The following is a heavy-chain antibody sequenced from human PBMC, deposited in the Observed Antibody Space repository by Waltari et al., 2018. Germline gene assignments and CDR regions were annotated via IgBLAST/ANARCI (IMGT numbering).Heavy chain of an antibody. CDR3: ARGEYYDSSGYYQNYPADY. CDR1: GGTFSSYV. J-gene: IGHJ4*02. Sequence: QVQLVQSGAEVKKPGSSVKVSCKASGGTFSSYVISWVRQAPGQGLEWMGGIILSFGTANYAQKFQGRVTITADESTSTAYMELSSLRSEDTAVYYCARGEYYDSSGYYQNYPADYWGQGTLVTVSS. CDR2: IILSFGTA. D-gene: IGHD3-22*01. V-gene: IGHV1-69*01.